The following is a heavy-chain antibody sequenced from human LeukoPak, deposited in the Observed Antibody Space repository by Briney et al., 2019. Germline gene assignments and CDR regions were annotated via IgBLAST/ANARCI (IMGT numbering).Heavy chain of an antibody. J-gene: IGHJ3*02. Sequence: GGSLRLSCAASGFTFSKFPMGWARQAPGRGLEWVSAISASGDVTFYADSLRGRFTISRDNSKSTLYLQMNGLRAEDTAIFYCAKSFFTSATGTGRAFHIWGQGTRVTVSS. CDR2: ISASGDVT. D-gene: IGHD1-1*01. CDR1: GFTFSKFP. CDR3: AKSFFTSATGTGRAFHI. V-gene: IGHV3-23*01.